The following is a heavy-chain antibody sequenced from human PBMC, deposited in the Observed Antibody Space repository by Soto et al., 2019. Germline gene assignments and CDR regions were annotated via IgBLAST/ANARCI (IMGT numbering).Heavy chain of an antibody. CDR3: ARDGGIGTYYYDSSGSLAFDI. V-gene: IGHV3-48*03. CDR2: ISSSGSTI. CDR1: GFTFSSYE. J-gene: IGHJ3*02. Sequence: GGSLRLSCAASGFTFSSYEMNWVRRAPGKGLEWVSYISSSGSTIYYADSVKGRFTISRDNAKNSLYLQMNSLRAEDTAVYYCARDGGIGTYYYDSSGSLAFDIWGQGTMVTVSS. D-gene: IGHD3-22*01.